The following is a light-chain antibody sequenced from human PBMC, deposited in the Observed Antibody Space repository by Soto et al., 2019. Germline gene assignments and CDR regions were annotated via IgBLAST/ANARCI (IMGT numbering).Light chain of an antibody. CDR3: QQFSSYPLT. CDR2: DAS. V-gene: IGKV3D-20*02. Sequence: EFVLTQSPATLSLPPGERATLSCRASQTVRNNYLAWYQQKPGQAPRLLIYDASSRATGIPARFSGSGSGTDFTLTISSLEPEDFAVYYCQQFSSYPLTFGGGTKVDNK. CDR1: QTVRNNY. J-gene: IGKJ4*01.